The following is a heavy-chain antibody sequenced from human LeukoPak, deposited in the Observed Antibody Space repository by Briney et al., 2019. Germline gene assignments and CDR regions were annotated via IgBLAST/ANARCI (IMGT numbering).Heavy chain of an antibody. CDR1: GFSFSDYY. CDR2: ISTAGSAV. J-gene: IGHJ4*02. V-gene: IGHV3-11*04. D-gene: IGHD6-13*01. Sequence: PGGSRRLSCAASGFSFSDYYMTWIRQAPGKGLEWVSYISTAGSAVYYADSVKGRFTISRDNAKNSLYLQMNNLRPEDTAVYYCAREWGRAAAGYYFDYWGQGTLVTVSS. CDR3: AREWGRAAAGYYFDY.